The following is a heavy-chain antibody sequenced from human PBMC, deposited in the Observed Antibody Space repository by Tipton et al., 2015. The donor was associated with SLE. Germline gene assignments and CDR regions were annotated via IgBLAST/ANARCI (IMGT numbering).Heavy chain of an antibody. V-gene: IGHV3-30*03. CDR1: GFTFGSFA. CDR3: ATGLYCSRCHWPDYFDY. CDR2: VYFDGSNK. D-gene: IGHD2-15*01. J-gene: IGHJ4*02. Sequence: RSLRLSCAASGFTFGSFAMHWVRQAPGKGLEWLAVVYFDGSNKYYADSVRGRFTISRDNSKNTLYLQMNSLRVEDTAVYYCATGLYCSRCHWPDYFDYWGQGTLVTVSS.